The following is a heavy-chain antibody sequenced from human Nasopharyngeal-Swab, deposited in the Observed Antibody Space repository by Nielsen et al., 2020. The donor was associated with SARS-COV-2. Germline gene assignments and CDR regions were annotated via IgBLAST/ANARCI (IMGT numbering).Heavy chain of an antibody. D-gene: IGHD3-22*01. CDR3: ARGLAGSIAGAYYYDSSGYYYFYYFDY. J-gene: IGHJ4*02. Sequence: WIRQPPGKGLEWVAVIWYDGSNKYYADSVKGRFTISRDNSKNTLYLQMNSLRAEDTAVYYCARGLAGSIAGAYYYDSSGYYYFYYFDYWGQGTLVTVSS. CDR2: IWYDGSNK. V-gene: IGHV3-33*01.